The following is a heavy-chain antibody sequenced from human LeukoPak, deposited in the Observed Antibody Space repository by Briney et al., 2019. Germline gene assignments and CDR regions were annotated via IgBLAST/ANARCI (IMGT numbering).Heavy chain of an antibody. V-gene: IGHV1-8*02. CDR1: GYTFTSYA. CDR3: TRAYTAIVLDY. D-gene: IGHD5-18*01. CDR2: MNPNSGNT. Sequence: ASVKVSCKASGYTFTSYAMNWVRQATGQGLEWMGWMNPNSGNTGYAQKFQGRVTMTRNTSISTAYMELSSLRSEDTAVFYCTRAYTAIVLDYWGQGTLVTVSS. J-gene: IGHJ4*02.